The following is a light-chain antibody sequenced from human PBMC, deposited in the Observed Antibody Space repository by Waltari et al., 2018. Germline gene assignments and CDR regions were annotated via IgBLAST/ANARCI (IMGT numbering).Light chain of an antibody. Sequence: PPSVSVSPGQTASITCSGDKLGDKYVSWYQQKPGQSPVLVIYHDSERPSGIPERFSGSNAGNTATLTISGTQAMDEADYYCQAWDSTTPWVFGGGAKLTVL. J-gene: IGLJ3*02. CDR3: QAWDSTTPWV. V-gene: IGLV3-1*01. CDR2: HDS. CDR1: KLGDKY.